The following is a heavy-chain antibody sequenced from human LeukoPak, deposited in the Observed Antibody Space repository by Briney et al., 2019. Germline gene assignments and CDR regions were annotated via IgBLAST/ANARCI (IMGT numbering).Heavy chain of an antibody. V-gene: IGHV4-34*01. CDR3: ARRGALRYFDWMR. CDR2: INHSGST. J-gene: IGHJ4*02. CDR1: GGSFSGYY. D-gene: IGHD3-9*01. Sequence: SETLSLTCAVYGGSFSGYYWSWIRQPPGKGLEWIGEINHSGSTNHNPSLKSRVTISVDTSKNQFSLKLSSVTAADTAVYYCARRGALRYFDWMRWGQGTLVTVSS.